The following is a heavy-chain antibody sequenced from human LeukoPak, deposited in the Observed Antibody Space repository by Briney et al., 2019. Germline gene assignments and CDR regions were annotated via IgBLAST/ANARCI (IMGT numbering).Heavy chain of an antibody. CDR2: IYHSGT. Sequence: SETLSLTCTVSGYSISSGYYWGWIRQPPGKGLEWIGSIYHSGTYYNPPLKSRVTISIDTSKNQFSLKLSSVTAADTAIYYCARDRTIFGVPSPYWGQGTLVTVSS. CDR3: ARDRTIFGVPSPY. V-gene: IGHV4-38-2*02. D-gene: IGHD3-3*01. CDR1: GYSISSGYY. J-gene: IGHJ4*02.